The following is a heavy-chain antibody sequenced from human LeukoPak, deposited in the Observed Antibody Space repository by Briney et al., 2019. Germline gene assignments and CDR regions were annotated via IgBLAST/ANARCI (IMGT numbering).Heavy chain of an antibody. Sequence: GGSLRLSCIVSGFTVSSTLMDWVRQAPGKGLEWVSVIYDDGGTVYADSVKGRFTISRDTSKNMVYLQMNSLRAEDSAVYYCARDLAGRQSWVEFDLWGQGTLVTVSS. J-gene: IGHJ5*02. V-gene: IGHV3-53*05. CDR3: ARDLAGRQSWVEFDL. D-gene: IGHD3-10*01. CDR1: GFTVSSTL. CDR2: IYDDGGT.